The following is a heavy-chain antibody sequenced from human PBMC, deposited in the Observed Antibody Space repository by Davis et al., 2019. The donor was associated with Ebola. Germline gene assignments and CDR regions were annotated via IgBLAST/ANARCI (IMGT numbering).Heavy chain of an antibody. D-gene: IGHD2/OR15-2a*01. V-gene: IGHV1-2*02. CDR3: ASKDPQYYYYGMDV. Sequence: ASVKVSCKGSGDTFTGYYMHWVRQAPGQGLEWMGWINPNSGGTNYAQKVQGRVTMTRDTSISTDYMELSRLRSDDTAVYYCASKDPQYYYYGMDVWGQGTTVTVS. CDR1: GDTFTGYY. CDR2: INPNSGGT. J-gene: IGHJ6*02.